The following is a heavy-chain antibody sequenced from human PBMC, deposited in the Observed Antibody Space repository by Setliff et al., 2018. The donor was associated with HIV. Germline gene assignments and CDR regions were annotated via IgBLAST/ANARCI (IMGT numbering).Heavy chain of an antibody. CDR1: GGSTSSRTDY. D-gene: IGHD5-18*01. J-gene: IGHJ4*02. CDR3: ARNTLGYGAHFDN. V-gene: IGHV4-39*02. Sequence: PSETLSLTCTVSGGSTSSRTDYWAWIRQPPGKGLEWIGSIYYSGGSSYNPSLKSRVTMSVDTSNNHFSLRLHSVTAADTAVYYCARNTLGYGAHFDNWGQGILVTVS. CDR2: IYYSGGS.